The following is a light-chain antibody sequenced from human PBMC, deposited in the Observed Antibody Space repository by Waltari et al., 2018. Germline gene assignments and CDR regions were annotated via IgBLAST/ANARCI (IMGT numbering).Light chain of an antibody. V-gene: IGKV3-20*01. CDR3: QQYGSSPRLT. CDR1: PSVSSSY. J-gene: IGKJ4*01. CDR2: GAS. Sequence: EIVLTQSPGTLSLSPGERATLSCRASPSVSSSYLAWYQQKPGQAPRLLIYGASSRATGIPDRFSGSGSGTDFTLTISRLEPEDFAGYYCQQYGSSPRLTFGGGTKVEIK.